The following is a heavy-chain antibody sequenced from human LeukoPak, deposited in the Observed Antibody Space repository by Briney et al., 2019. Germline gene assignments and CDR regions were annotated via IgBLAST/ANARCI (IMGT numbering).Heavy chain of an antibody. CDR1: GGSVSSHY. J-gene: IGHJ4*02. Sequence: SETLSLTCTVSGGSVSSHYWYWIRQPPGKGLEWIGYTYVSGSTNYNPSLKSRVTISVDTSKNQFSLKLSSVTAADTAVYYCARHGQGITIFGVVTDWGQGTLVTVSS. CDR3: ARHGQGITIFGVVTD. V-gene: IGHV4-59*08. CDR2: TYVSGST. D-gene: IGHD3-3*01.